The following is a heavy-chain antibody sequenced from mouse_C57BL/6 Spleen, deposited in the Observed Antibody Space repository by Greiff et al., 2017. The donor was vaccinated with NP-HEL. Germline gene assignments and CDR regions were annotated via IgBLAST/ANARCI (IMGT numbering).Heavy chain of an antibody. V-gene: IGHV2-2*01. CDR2: IWSGGST. Sequence: VHLVESGPGLVQPSQSLSITCTVSGFSLTSYGVHWVRQSPGKGLEWLGVIWSGGSTDYNAAFISRLSISKDNSKSQVFFKMNSLQADDTAIYYCATSTTVVATRRAMDYWGQGTSVTVSS. J-gene: IGHJ4*01. CDR1: GFSLTSYG. CDR3: ATSTTVVATRRAMDY. D-gene: IGHD1-1*01.